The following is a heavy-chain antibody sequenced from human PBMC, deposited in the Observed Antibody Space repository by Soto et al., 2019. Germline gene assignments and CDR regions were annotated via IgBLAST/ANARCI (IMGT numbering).Heavy chain of an antibody. V-gene: IGHV1-69*01. J-gene: IGHJ4*02. CDR3: ARQMNRGVIFDY. CDR1: GGIFSDYD. Sequence: VQLVQSGAEVRRPGSSVKVSCKTSGGIFSDYDLSWVRQAPGQGLEWMGRIIPIFGTTIYAQKFHGRVTITADEPTSTAFMELSSLRSEDTAVYYCARQMNRGVIFDYWGQGTLVTVSS. CDR2: IIPIFGTT. D-gene: IGHD3-10*01.